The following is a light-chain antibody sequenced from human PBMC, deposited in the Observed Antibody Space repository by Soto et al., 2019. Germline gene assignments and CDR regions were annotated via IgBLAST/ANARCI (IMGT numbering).Light chain of an antibody. CDR1: QSISSY. CDR3: QHYGSSPAT. Sequence: EIVLTQSPGTLSLSPGERATLSCRASQSISSYLAWYQQKSGQAPRLLIYGAFSRATGIPDRFSGSGSGTDFTRTISRLEPEDFAVYYCQHYGSSPATFGQGTKVEIK. CDR2: GAF. J-gene: IGKJ1*01. V-gene: IGKV3-20*01.